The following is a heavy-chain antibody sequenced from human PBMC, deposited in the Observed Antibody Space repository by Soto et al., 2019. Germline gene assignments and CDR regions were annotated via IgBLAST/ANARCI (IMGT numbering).Heavy chain of an antibody. D-gene: IGHD1-7*01. CDR2: ISAYNGNT. CDR1: GYTFTSYG. J-gene: IGHJ3*02. Sequence: QVQLVQSGAEVKKPGASVKVSCKASGYTFTSYGISWVRQAPGQGLEWMGWISAYNGNTNYAQKLQGRVTMTTDTPASTAYMELRSLRSDDTAVYYCARVTVRYNWNYEDQDIWGQGTMVTVSS. V-gene: IGHV1-18*01. CDR3: ARVTVRYNWNYEDQDI.